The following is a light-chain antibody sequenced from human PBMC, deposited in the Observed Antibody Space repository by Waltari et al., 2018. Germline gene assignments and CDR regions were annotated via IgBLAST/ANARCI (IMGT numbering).Light chain of an antibody. CDR2: YDC. CDR1: SVGRKR. CDR3: LVCSSTIDHHGV. J-gene: IGLJ2*01. V-gene: IGLV3-21*04. Sequence: SLMETQSPPASVVPGGTARITWGGDSVGRKREHWYQQRRGQAPVMDISYDCDQTPGMPARFSGYKSGTTDTRTTGWVEGEDDADYYCLVCSSTIDHHGVFGGGNKLTVL.